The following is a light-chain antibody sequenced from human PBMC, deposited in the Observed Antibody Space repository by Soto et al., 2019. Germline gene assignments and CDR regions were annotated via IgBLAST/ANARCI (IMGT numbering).Light chain of an antibody. CDR3: QHYNNWPPWT. CDR2: DAS. V-gene: IGKV3D-15*01. CDR1: QSVGSN. J-gene: IGKJ5*01. Sequence: VMTQSPATLAVSPGGRVTLTCRSSQSVGSNLAWYQQKPGQATRLLIYDASSRATGIPDRFSGGGSGTEFTLTISSLQSEDFAVYYCQHYNNWPPWTFGQGTRLEI.